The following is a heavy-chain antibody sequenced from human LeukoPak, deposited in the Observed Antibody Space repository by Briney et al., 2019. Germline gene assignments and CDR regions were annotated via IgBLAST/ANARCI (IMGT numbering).Heavy chain of an antibody. Sequence: QPGGSLRLSCAASGLTFSIYNMNWVRQAPGKGLEWVSYITSSSGTKYYADSVKGRFTISRDNAKNSLYLQMNSLRAEDTAVYYCARDILHFDSWGQGTLVTVSS. CDR3: ARDILHFDS. V-gene: IGHV3-48*01. CDR1: GLTFSIYN. J-gene: IGHJ4*02. D-gene: IGHD2-21*01. CDR2: ITSSSGTK.